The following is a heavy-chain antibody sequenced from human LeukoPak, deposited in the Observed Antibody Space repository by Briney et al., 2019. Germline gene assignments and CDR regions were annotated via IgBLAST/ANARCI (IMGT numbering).Heavy chain of an antibody. V-gene: IGHV1-18*01. D-gene: IGHD2/OR15-2a*01. CDR1: GYTFTTYG. Sequence: ASVKVSCKASGYTFTTYGISWVRQAPGQGLEWMGWINTYNGNANSAQKLQDRVTMTRDTSTSTAYMALRRLRSDDTAVYYCARDCNSGNCYSDSWGQGTLVTVSS. CDR2: INTYNGNA. CDR3: ARDCNSGNCYSDS. J-gene: IGHJ4*02.